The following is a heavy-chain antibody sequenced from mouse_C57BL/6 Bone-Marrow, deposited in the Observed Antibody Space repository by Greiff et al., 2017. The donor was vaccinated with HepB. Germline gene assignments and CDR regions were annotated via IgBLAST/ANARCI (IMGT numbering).Heavy chain of an antibody. J-gene: IGHJ3*01. CDR2: IDPEDGDT. CDR1: GFNIKDYY. V-gene: IGHV14-1*01. Sequence: DVKLVESGAELVRPGASVKLSCTASGFNIKDYYMHWVKQRPEQGLEWIGRIDPEDGDTEYAPKFQGKATMTADTSSNTAYLQLSSLTSEDTAVYYCTTRGYGSRSFAYWGQGTLVTVSA. CDR3: TTRGYGSRSFAY. D-gene: IGHD1-1*01.